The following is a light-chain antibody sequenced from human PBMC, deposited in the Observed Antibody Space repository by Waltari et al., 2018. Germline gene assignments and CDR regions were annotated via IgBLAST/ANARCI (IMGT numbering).Light chain of an antibody. CDR3: QQYNRWPPIT. CDR2: AAS. CDR1: QSVADN. Sequence: EVVMTQSPASLSLSPGQRVTLSCRASQSVADNIAWYQHKPGQAPRLLIYAASTRATGIPARFTGSGSGTESSLTISSLQSEDFAVYFCQQYNRWPPITFGPGTKVEI. V-gene: IGKV3-15*01. J-gene: IGKJ3*01.